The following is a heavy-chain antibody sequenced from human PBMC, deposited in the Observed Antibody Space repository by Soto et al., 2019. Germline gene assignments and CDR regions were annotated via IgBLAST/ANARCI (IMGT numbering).Heavy chain of an antibody. CDR3: ARDYGIAAATFDY. CDR1: GFTFSSYG. V-gene: IGHV3-33*01. Sequence: GGSLRLSCAASGFTFSSYGMHWVRQAPGKGLEWVAVIWYDGSNKYYADSVKGRFTISRDNSKNTLYLQMNSLRAEDTAVYYCARDYGIAAATFDYWGQGTLVTVSS. D-gene: IGHD6-13*01. CDR2: IWYDGSNK. J-gene: IGHJ4*02.